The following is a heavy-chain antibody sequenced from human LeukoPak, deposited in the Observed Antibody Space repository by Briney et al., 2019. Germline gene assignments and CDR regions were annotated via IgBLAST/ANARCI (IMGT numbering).Heavy chain of an antibody. CDR2: ISWGGGST. V-gene: IGHV3-43*01. D-gene: IGHD6-19*01. J-gene: IGHJ4*02. Sequence: PGGSLRLSCAASGFTFDDYTMHWVRQAPGKGLEWVSLISWGGGSTYYADSVKGRFTISRDNSKNSLYLQMNSLRTEDTALYYCAKDMDGAGNYWGQGTLVTVSS. CDR1: GFTFDDYT. CDR3: AKDMDGAGNY.